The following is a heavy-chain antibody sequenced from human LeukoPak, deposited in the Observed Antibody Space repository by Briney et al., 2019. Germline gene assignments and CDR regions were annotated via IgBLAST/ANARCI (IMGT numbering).Heavy chain of an antibody. Sequence: PGRSLRLSCATSGFTFSRYAMHWVRQAPGKGLEWVALISYDANIGSNKYYADSVKGRFTISRDSSKNTLYLQMNSLRAEDTAVYYCARDGGYDFWSGYYQDYWGQGTLVIVSS. V-gene: IGHV3-30-3*01. CDR1: GFTFSRYA. CDR2: ISYDANIGSNK. CDR3: ARDGGYDFWSGYYQDY. D-gene: IGHD3-3*01. J-gene: IGHJ4*02.